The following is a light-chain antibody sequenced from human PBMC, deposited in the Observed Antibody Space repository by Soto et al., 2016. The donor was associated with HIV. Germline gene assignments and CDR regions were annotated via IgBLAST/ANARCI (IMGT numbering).Light chain of an antibody. CDR3: MQGLQSPT. V-gene: IGKV2-28*01. CDR2: LGS. Sequence: DIVLTQSPLSLPVTPGESASISCRSSQSLLRGTSYNYLDWYVQKPGQSPQLVIYLGSNRASGVPDRFSGSGSGTDFTLKISRVEAEDAGIYYCMQGLQSPTFGGGTKVEIK. J-gene: IGKJ4*01. CDR1: QSLLRGTSYNY.